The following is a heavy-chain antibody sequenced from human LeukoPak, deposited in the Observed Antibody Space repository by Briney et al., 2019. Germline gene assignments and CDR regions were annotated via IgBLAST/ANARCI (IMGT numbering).Heavy chain of an antibody. V-gene: IGHV4-39*01. CDR1: GGSISSTSYY. D-gene: IGHD6-6*01. CDR3: ARGFRGPIAADYYFYYYMDV. Sequence: PSETLSLTCAVSGGSISSTSYYWGWIRQPPGKGLEWIGTIYYTGSTYLNPSLRSRVTISVDTSRNQFSLKLSSATAADTAVYYCARGFRGPIAADYYFYYYMDVWGKGTTVTVSS. J-gene: IGHJ6*03. CDR2: IYYTGST.